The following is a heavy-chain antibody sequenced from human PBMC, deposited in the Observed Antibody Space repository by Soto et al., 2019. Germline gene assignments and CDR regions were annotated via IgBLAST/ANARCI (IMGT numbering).Heavy chain of an antibody. J-gene: IGHJ4*02. CDR2: TTAILGTR. V-gene: IGHV1-69*13. CDR3: AAGDSSDTGDH. Sequence: SVKVSWKASGHTLSHYGVSWVRQVPGKGLEWMGGTTAILGTRDYAQKFQGRMTITSDESTTTSYMELNSLTSDDTAVYYCAAGDSSDTGDHWGQGTLVTVSS. D-gene: IGHD5-18*01. CDR1: GHTLSHYG.